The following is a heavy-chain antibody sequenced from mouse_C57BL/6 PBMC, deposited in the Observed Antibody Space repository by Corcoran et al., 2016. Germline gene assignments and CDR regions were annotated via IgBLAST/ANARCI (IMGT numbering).Heavy chain of an antibody. J-gene: IGHJ2*01. D-gene: IGHD1-1*01. CDR2: IYPRSGNT. Sequence: QVQLQQSGAELARPGASVKLSCKASGYTFTSYGISWVKQRTGQGLEWIGEIYPRSGNTYYNEKFKGKATLTADKSSSTAYMELRSLTSEDSAVYFCASRITTVVAPFDYWGQGTTLTVSS. CDR3: ASRITTVVAPFDY. V-gene: IGHV1-81*01. CDR1: GYTFTSYG.